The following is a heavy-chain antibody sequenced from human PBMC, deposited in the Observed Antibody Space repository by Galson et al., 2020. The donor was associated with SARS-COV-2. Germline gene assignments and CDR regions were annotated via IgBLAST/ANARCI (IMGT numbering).Heavy chain of an antibody. CDR3: ARHGDTMRLVFIEYAFDI. CDR2: IMPLFGAT. V-gene: IGHV1-69*06. Sequence: APGQGLEWMGWIMPLFGATNYAQKFQGRVTFTADKSTSTAYMELSSLRSEDTAVYYCARHGDTMRLVFIEYAFDIWGQGTMVTVSS. D-gene: IGHD3-22*01. J-gene: IGHJ3*02.